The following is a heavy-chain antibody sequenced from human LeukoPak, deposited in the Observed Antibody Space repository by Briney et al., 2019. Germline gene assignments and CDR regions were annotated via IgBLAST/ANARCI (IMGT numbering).Heavy chain of an antibody. CDR2: IIPILGIA. CDR1: GGTFSSYA. CDR3: ARAPQVYDSSGPFDY. V-gene: IGHV1-69*04. J-gene: IGHJ4*02. Sequence: SVKVSCKASGGTFSSYAIIWVRQAPGQGLEWMGRIIPILGIANYAQKFQGRVTITADKSTSTAYMELSSLRSEDTAVYYCARAPQVYDSSGPFDYWGQGTLVTVSS. D-gene: IGHD3-22*01.